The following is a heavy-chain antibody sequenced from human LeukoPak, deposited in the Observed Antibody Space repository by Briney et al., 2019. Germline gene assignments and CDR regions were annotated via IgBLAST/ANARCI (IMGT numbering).Heavy chain of an antibody. V-gene: IGHV3-21*04. Sequence: TTGGSLGLSCAASGFTFSSYSMNWVRQAPGKGLEWVSSISSSSSYIYYADSVKGRFTISRDNAKNSLYLQMNSLRAEDTAVYYCAKDRIAARLLYYFDYWGQGTLVTVSS. CDR1: GFTFSSYS. CDR2: ISSSSSYI. J-gene: IGHJ4*02. D-gene: IGHD6-6*01. CDR3: AKDRIAARLLYYFDY.